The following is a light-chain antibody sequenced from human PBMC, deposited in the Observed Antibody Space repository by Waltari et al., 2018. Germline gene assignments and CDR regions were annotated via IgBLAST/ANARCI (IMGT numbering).Light chain of an antibody. V-gene: IGLV3-21*03. CDR1: YLGSTR. Sequence: SYVLTKPPSVSVAPGKTATFSCEGKYLGSTRVQWYQQKPGQAPVLVLYDDRVRPSGIPERFSVSNSDNTSTLTVSRVEVGYESDYYCQVLDVINTHVVFGGWTKLTV. CDR2: DDR. J-gene: IGLJ3*02. CDR3: QVLDVINTHVV.